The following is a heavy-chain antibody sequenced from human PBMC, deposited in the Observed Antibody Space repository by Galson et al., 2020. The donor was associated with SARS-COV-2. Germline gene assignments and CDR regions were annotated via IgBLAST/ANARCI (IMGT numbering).Heavy chain of an antibody. CDR3: AKRLYSISQSETRGMDV. D-gene: IGHD6-13*01. CDR2: ISGSGYTT. CDR1: GFTFSSYA. V-gene: IGHV3-23*01. Sequence: GESLKISCAASGFTFSSYAMNWVRQAPGEGLEWVSAISGSGYTTHYAGSVKGRFTISRDNSKNTLYMQMNSVRAEDTAVYYCAKRLYSISQSETRGMDVWGQGATVTVSS. J-gene: IGHJ6*02.